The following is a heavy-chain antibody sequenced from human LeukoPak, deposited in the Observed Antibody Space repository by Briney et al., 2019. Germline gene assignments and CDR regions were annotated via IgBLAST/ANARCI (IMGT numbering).Heavy chain of an antibody. D-gene: IGHD3-16*01. CDR1: GFTFSSYW. J-gene: IGHJ6*02. Sequence: GGSLRLSCAASGFTFSSYWMNWARQAPGKGLEWVASINHNGNVNYYVDSVKGRFTISRDNAKNSLYLQMSNLRAEETAVHFCARGGGLDVWGQGATVTVSS. V-gene: IGHV3-7*03. CDR3: ARGGGLDV. CDR2: INHNGNVN.